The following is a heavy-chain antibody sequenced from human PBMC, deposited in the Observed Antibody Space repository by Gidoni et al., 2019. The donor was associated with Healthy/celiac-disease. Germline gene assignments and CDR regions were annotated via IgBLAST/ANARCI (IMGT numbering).Heavy chain of an antibody. Sequence: QVQLVESGGGVVQPGRSLRLSCAASGFTFSSYGMHWVRQAPGKGLAWVAVISYDGSNKYYADSVKGRFTISRDNSKNTLYLQMNSLRAEDTAVYYCAIGHFDYWGQGTLVTVSS. CDR2: ISYDGSNK. V-gene: IGHV3-30*03. J-gene: IGHJ4*02. CDR1: GFTFSSYG. CDR3: AIGHFDY.